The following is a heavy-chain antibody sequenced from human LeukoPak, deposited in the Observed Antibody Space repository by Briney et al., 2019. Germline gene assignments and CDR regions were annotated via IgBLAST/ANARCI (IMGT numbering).Heavy chain of an antibody. D-gene: IGHD3-10*01. V-gene: IGHV3-64*04. J-gene: IGHJ4*02. CDR3: ARDSPMLRGVTGY. CDR2: ISSIGGST. Sequence: GGSLRLSCSASGFTFSGYTLHWVRQAPGKGLEYVSGISSIGGSTYYADSVKGRFTVSRDNAKTSLYLQMNSLRVEDTAVYYCARDSPMLRGVTGYWGQGTLVIVSS. CDR1: GFTFSGYT.